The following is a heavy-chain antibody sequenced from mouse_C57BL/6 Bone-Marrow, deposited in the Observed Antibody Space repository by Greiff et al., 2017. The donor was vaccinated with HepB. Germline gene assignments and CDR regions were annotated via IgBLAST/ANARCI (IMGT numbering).Heavy chain of an antibody. CDR1: GYTFTSYN. CDR3: ARWDYHYFDY. V-gene: IGHV1-12*01. CDR2: IYPGNGDT. D-gene: IGHD2-4*01. Sequence: QVQLQQSGAELVRPGASVKMSCKASGYTFTSYNVHWVKQTPRQGLEWIGAIYPGNGDTSYNQKFKGKATLTVDKSSSTAYMQLSSLTSEDSAVYFCARWDYHYFDYWGQGTTLTVSS. J-gene: IGHJ2*01.